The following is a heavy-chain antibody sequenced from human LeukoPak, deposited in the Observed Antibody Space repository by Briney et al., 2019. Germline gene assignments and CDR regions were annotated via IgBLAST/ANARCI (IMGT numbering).Heavy chain of an antibody. V-gene: IGHV4-61*01. Sequence: ETLSLTCTVSGASVSSGSYYWSWFRQPPGKGLEWIAYIYNSGSTNYSPSLKSRVTISVDTSKNQFSLRLSSVTAADTAVYYCASGPTILKYYFDYWGQGILVTVSS. CDR3: ASGPTILKYYFDY. D-gene: IGHD5-24*01. CDR2: IYNSGST. CDR1: GASVSSGSYY. J-gene: IGHJ4*02.